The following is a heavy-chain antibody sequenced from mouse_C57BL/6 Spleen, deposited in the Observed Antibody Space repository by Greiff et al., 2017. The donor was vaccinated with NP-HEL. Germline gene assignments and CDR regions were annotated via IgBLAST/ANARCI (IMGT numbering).Heavy chain of an antibody. CDR2: IHPNSGST. V-gene: IGHV1-64*01. D-gene: IGHD4-1*01. CDR3: ERWDWFAD. CDR1: GYTFTSYW. Sequence: QVQLQQPGAELVKPGASVKLSCTASGYTFTSYWMHWVQQRPGQGLEWIGMIHPNSGSTYCNETFKSKATLTVDNASSTVYMQLSSLTSEASAVYSCERWDWFADWGQGTLVTVSA. J-gene: IGHJ3*01.